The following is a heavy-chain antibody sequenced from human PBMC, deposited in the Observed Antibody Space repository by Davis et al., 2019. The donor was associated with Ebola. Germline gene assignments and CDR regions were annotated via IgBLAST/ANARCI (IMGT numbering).Heavy chain of an antibody. CDR3: ARDDWNQNWFDP. CDR2: IIPIFGTA. Sequence: SVKVSCKASGGTFSTYGISWVRQAPGQGLEWMGGIIPIFGTANYAQKFQGRVTITADKSTSTAYMELSSLRSEDTAVYYCARDDWNQNWFDPWGQGTLVTVSS. J-gene: IGHJ5*02. CDR1: GGTFSTYG. D-gene: IGHD1-1*01. V-gene: IGHV1-69*06.